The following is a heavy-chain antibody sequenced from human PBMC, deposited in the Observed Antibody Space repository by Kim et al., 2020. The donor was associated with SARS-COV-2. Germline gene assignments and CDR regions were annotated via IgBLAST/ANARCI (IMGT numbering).Heavy chain of an antibody. V-gene: IGHV1-46*01. CDR1: GYTFTSYY. D-gene: IGHD5-18*01. Sequence: ASVKVSCKASGYTFTSYYMHWVRQAPGQGLEWMGIINPSVGSTSYAQKFQGRVTMTRDTSTSTVYMELSSLRSEDTAVYYCARALKEDTAMVTGFDYWGERTLVTASS. J-gene: IGHJ4*02. CDR3: ARALKEDTAMVTGFDY. CDR2: INPSVGST.